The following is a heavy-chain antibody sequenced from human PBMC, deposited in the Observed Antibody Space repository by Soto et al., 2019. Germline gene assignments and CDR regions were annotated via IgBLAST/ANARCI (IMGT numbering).Heavy chain of an antibody. CDR1: GGTFSSYA. CDR2: IIPIFGTA. J-gene: IGHJ5*02. V-gene: IGHV1-69*13. D-gene: IGHD6-19*01. CDR3: ARVDSSGWYNWFDP. Sequence: ASVKVSCKASGGTFSSYAISWVRQAPGQGLEWMGGIIPIFGTANYAQKFQGRVTITADDSRSTAYMELSSLRSEDTAVYYCARVDSSGWYNWFDPWGQGTLVTVSS.